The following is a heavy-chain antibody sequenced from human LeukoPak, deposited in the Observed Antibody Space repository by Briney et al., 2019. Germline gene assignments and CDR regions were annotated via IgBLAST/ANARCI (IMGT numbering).Heavy chain of an antibody. J-gene: IGHJ6*03. V-gene: IGHV4-59*01. CDR3: ARDFSLVRGIYFYYYMDV. Sequence: SETLSLTCTVSGDSINGFYWSWIRQPPGKGLEWIGYIYYSGSTNYNPSLKSRVTISVDTSKSQFSLKLSSVTAADTAVYYCARDFSLVRGIYFYYYMDVWGKGTTVTVSS. CDR1: GDSINGFY. D-gene: IGHD3-10*01. CDR2: IYYSGST.